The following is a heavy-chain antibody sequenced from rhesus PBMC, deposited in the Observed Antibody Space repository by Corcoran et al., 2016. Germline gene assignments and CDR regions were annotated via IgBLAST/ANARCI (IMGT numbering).Heavy chain of an antibody. D-gene: IGHD3-16*01. Sequence: QVRLQESGPGLVKPAETLSLTCAVSGESPRDNSYWNWIRQSPEKGMEWIGNFYGGSATTSNHPSLESRIIISRDTSRNHFSLRLNFVTAADAAVYYVTRGSPVNMVVTRSSDGFDFWGQGLRVTVS. V-gene: IGHV4S9*01. CDR3: TRGSPVNMVVTRSSDGFDF. J-gene: IGHJ3*01. CDR1: GESPRDNSY. CDR2: FYGGSATT.